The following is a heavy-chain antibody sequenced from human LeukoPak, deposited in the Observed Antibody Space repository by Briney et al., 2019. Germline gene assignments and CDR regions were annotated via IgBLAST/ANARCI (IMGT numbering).Heavy chain of an antibody. CDR2: IYSDSSRT. CDR3: TKDAGYASDY. J-gene: IGHJ4*02. CDR1: VFSFSTTW. V-gene: IGHV3-74*01. D-gene: IGHD2-15*01. Sequence: GGSLRLSCAASVFSFSTTWMHWVRQAPGKGLEWVALIYSDSSRTTYADSVKGRFTISRDNAKNTVYLQMSSLRVEDTAVYFCTKDAGYASDYWGQGILVPVSS.